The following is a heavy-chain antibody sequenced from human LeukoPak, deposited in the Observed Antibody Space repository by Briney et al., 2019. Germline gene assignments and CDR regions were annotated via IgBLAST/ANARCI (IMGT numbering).Heavy chain of an antibody. Sequence: MASETLSLTCAVYGGSFSGYYWSWIRQPPGKGLEWIGEINHSGSTNYNPSLKSRVTISVDTSKNQFSLKLSSVTAADTAVYYCAREENWERFFDYRGQGTLVTVSS. D-gene: IGHD7-27*01. CDR1: GGSFSGYY. V-gene: IGHV4-34*01. CDR2: INHSGST. CDR3: AREENWERFFDY. J-gene: IGHJ4*02.